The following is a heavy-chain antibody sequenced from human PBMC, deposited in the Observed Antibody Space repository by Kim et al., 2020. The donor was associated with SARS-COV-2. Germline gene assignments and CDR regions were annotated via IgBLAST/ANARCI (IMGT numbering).Heavy chain of an antibody. Sequence: GGSLRLSCAASGFTFSSYAMSWVRQAPGKGLEWVSAISGSGGSTYYADSVKGRFTISRDNSKNTLYLQMNSLRAEDTAVYYCAKVEVQASVTMVRGVIMPAVHFDYWGQGTLVSVSS. CDR3: AKVEVQASVTMVRGVIMPAVHFDY. D-gene: IGHD3-10*01. CDR1: GFTFSSYA. V-gene: IGHV3-23*01. CDR2: ISGSGGST. J-gene: IGHJ4*02.